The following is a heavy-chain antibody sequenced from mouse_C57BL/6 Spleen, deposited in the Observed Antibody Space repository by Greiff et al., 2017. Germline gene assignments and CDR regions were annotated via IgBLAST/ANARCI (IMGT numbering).Heavy chain of an antibody. Sequence: VQLQQSGPELVKPGASVKISCKASGYAFSSSWMNWVKQRPGKGLEWIGRIYPGDGDTNYNGKFKGKATLTADKSSSTAYMQLSSLTSEDSAVYVCARGNTYGWYFDVWGTGTTVTVSS. D-gene: IGHD2-10*02. V-gene: IGHV1-82*01. CDR2: IYPGDGDT. CDR3: ARGNTYGWYFDV. J-gene: IGHJ1*03. CDR1: GYAFSSSW.